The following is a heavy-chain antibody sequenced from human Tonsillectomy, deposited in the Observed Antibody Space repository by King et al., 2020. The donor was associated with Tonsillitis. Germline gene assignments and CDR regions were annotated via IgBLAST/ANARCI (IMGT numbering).Heavy chain of an antibody. CDR1: GFSFSSYS. V-gene: IGHV3-21*01. Sequence: VQLVESGGGLMKPGGSLRLSCGASGFSFSSYSMNWVRQAPGKGLEWVSSISGSGSFTYYADSVKSRFTISRDNANNSLFLHMNSLRPDDTAVYYCAREIIGITMIVVVPLDYWGQGALVTVSS. CDR3: AREIIGITMIVVVPLDY. D-gene: IGHD3-22*01. J-gene: IGHJ4*02. CDR2: ISGSGSFT.